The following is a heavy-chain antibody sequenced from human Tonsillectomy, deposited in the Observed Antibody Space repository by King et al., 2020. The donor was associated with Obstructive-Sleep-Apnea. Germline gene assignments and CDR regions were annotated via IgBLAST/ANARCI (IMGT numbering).Heavy chain of an antibody. CDR2: IYYIGST. CDR3: ARSRVTRHEQLGNNWFDP. CDR1: GGSISSYY. J-gene: IGHJ5*02. Sequence: VQLQESGPGLVKPSETLSLTCTVSGGSISSYYWSWIRQPPGKGLEWIGYIYYIGSTNYNPSLKSQVTILVDTSKNQFSLKLSSVTAADTAVYYCARSRVTRHEQLGNNWFDPWGQGTLVTVSS. D-gene: IGHD6-13*01. V-gene: IGHV4-59*08.